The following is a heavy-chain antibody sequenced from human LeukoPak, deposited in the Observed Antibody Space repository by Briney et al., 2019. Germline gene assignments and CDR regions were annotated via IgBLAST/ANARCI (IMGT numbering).Heavy chain of an antibody. J-gene: IGHJ4*02. CDR2: ISSSGSTI. V-gene: IGHV3-48*03. CDR1: GFTFSSYE. CDR3: ARDRGYGSGWFDY. Sequence: AGGSLRLSCAASGFTFSSYEMNWVRQAPGKGLEWVSYISSSGSTIYYADSVKGRFTISRDNAKNSLYLQMNSLRAEDTAVYYCARDRGYGSGWFDYWGQGTLVTVSS. D-gene: IGHD6-19*01.